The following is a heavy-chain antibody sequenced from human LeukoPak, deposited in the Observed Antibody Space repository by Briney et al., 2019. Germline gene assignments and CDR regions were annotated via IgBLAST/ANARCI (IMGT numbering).Heavy chain of an antibody. CDR3: ARDLAMYSPDLDY. D-gene: IGHD1-26*01. V-gene: IGHV1-2*02. CDR1: GYTFTDYY. J-gene: IGHJ4*02. Sequence: ASVKVSCKASGYTFTDYYLHWVRQAPGHGLEWMGWINPKTGVTKYAQNFQGRVTMTRDTSISRAYMEVSRLRSDDTAVFYCARDLAMYSPDLDYWGQGTLVTVSS. CDR2: INPKTGVT.